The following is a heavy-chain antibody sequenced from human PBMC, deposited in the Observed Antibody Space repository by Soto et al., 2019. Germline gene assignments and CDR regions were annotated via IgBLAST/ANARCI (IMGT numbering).Heavy chain of an antibody. V-gene: IGHV3-23*01. D-gene: IGHD3-10*01. J-gene: IGHJ4*02. Sequence: GSLRLSSAASGFTFSSYAMSWVRQAPGKGLEWVSAISGSGGSTYYADSVKGRFTISRYNSKNTLYLQMNSLRAEDTAVYYCAKDCGYYGSGSYYKYYFDYWGQGTLVTVSS. CDR1: GFTFSSYA. CDR2: ISGSGGST. CDR3: AKDCGYYGSGSYYKYYFDY.